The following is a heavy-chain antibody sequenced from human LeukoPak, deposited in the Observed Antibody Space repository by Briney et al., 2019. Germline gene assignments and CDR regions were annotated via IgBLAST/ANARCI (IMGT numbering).Heavy chain of an antibody. V-gene: IGHV3-7*01. J-gene: IGHJ6*03. CDR2: IKQDGSEK. D-gene: IGHD5-24*01. CDR1: GFTFSRYW. Sequence: GGSLRLSCAASGFTFSRYWMSWVRQAPGKGLEWVANIKQDGSEKYYVDSVKGRFTISRDNAKNSLCLQMNSLRAEDTAVYYCARTRDGYNYNYYYYMDVWGKGTTVTVSS. CDR3: ARTRDGYNYNYYYYMDV.